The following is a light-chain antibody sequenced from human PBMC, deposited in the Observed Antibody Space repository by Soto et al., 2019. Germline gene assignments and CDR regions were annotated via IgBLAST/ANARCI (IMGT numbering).Light chain of an antibody. CDR1: SSDVGGYNY. Sequence: QSVLTQPASVSGSPGQSITISCTGTSSDVGGYNYVSWYQQHPGKAPKIMIYEVSNRPSGVSNRFSGSKSGNTASLTISGLQAEYEADYYGSSYTISSPLVFGTWTKVTVL. J-gene: IGLJ1*01. CDR3: SSYTISSPLV. V-gene: IGLV2-14*01. CDR2: EVS.